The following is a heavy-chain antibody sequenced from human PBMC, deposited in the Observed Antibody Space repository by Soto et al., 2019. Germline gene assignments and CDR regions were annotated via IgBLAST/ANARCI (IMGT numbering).Heavy chain of an antibody. Sequence: QVQLVESGGGLVKPGGSLRLSCAASGFTFSDYYMSWIRQAPRNGLEWVSYISSSGSTIYYADSVKGRFTISRDNAKNSLHLQMNSLRAEDTAVYYCVSAGCEDYYDSSGYYSVYWGQGTLVTVSS. D-gene: IGHD3-22*01. CDR3: VSAGCEDYYDSSGYYSVY. V-gene: IGHV3-11*01. J-gene: IGHJ4*02. CDR1: GFTFSDYY. CDR2: ISSSGSTI.